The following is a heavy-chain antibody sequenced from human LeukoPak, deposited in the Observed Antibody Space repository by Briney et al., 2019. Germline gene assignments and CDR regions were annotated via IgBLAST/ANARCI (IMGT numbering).Heavy chain of an antibody. CDR3: ARDPPPGFYYMDV. CDR2: IKQDGSEK. V-gene: IGHV3-7*01. Sequence: GGSLKLSCAASGFTFSSYWMSWVRQAPGKGLEWVANIKQDGSEKFYVDSVKGRFTISRDNAKNSLYLQMNSLRAEDTAVYYCARDPPPGFYYMDVWGKGTTVTVSS. CDR1: GFTFSSYW. J-gene: IGHJ6*03.